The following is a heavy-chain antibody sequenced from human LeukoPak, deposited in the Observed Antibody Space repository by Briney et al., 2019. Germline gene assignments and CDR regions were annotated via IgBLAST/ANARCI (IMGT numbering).Heavy chain of an antibody. CDR2: ISGSGGST. CDR3: ANVVVPDGMDV. J-gene: IGHJ6*02. D-gene: IGHD2-15*01. CDR1: GFTFCGHA. V-gene: IGHV3-23*01. Sequence: GGAPRISCSAPGFTFCGHAIRWGRQASGKGLGWVSAISGSGGSTYYTDSVKGRFTTSRDNSKNTLYLLMNSLRGEETAVYYCANVVVPDGMDVWGQGTTVTVSS.